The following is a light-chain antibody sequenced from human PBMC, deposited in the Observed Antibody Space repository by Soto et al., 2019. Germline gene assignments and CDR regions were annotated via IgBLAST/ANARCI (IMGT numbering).Light chain of an antibody. Sequence: DIQMTQSPSSLSASVGDRVTVTCRPSQNITKFLNWYQEKPGKAPKALIYITSNLENGVPSRFSGSGSGTEYSLTISSLHPEDFATYYCQQSYSAPGTFGQGTRVEV. CDR1: QNITKF. CDR3: QQSYSAPGT. J-gene: IGKJ1*01. CDR2: ITS. V-gene: IGKV1-39*01.